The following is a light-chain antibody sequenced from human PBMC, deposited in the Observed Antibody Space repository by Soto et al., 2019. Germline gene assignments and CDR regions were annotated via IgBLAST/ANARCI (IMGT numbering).Light chain of an antibody. J-gene: IGLJ2*01. V-gene: IGLV1-51*01. CDR1: SSNIGNNY. CDR2: DDN. CDR3: GTWDTSLSAVV. Sequence: QLVLTQPPSVSAAPGQKVTISCSGSSSNIGNNYVSWYQQLPGTAPKLLIYDDNERPSGIPDRFSGSKSGTSATLGITGLQTGDEADYYCGTWDTSLSAVVFGGGTKLTVL.